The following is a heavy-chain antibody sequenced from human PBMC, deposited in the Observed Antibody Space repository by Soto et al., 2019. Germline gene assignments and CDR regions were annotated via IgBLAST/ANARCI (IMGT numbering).Heavy chain of an antibody. CDR3: ARGYSSSWYVYGGPDFYY. CDR2: IWYDGSNK. D-gene: IGHD6-13*01. CDR1: GFTFSSYG. V-gene: IGHV3-33*01. Sequence: QVQLVESGGGVVQPGRSLRLSCAASGFTFSSYGMHWVRQAPGKGLEWVAVIWYDGSNKYYADSVKGRFTISRDNSKNPLYLQMSSLRAEDTAVYYWARGYSSSWYVYGGPDFYYWCQGTLVTASS. J-gene: IGHJ4*02.